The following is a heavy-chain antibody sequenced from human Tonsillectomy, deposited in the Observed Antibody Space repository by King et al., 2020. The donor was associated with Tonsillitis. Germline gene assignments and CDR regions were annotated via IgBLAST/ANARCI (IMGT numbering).Heavy chain of an antibody. J-gene: IGHJ4*02. CDR3: AKEGGMATINGDFDY. Sequence: VQLVESGGVVVQPGGSLRLSCAASGFTFDDYTMHWVRQAPGKGLEWVSLISWDAGSTYYTDSVKGRFTMSRDNSKNSLYLQMNSLRSEDTALYYCAKEGGMATINGDFDYWGQGPLVTVSS. CDR1: GFTFDDYT. CDR2: ISWDAGST. V-gene: IGHV3-43*01. D-gene: IGHD5-24*01.